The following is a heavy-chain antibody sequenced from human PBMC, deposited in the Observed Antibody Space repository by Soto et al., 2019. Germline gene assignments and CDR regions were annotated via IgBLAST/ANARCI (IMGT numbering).Heavy chain of an antibody. V-gene: IGHV3-48*03. Sequence: TGGSLRLSCAASGFTFSSYEMNWVRQAPGKGLEWVSYISSSGSTIYYADSVKGRFTISRDNAKNSLYLQMNSLRAEDTAVYYCARVGFMTTSAFDIWGQGTTVTVSS. CDR2: ISSSGSTI. D-gene: IGHD4-17*01. CDR1: GFTFSSYE. J-gene: IGHJ3*02. CDR3: ARVGFMTTSAFDI.